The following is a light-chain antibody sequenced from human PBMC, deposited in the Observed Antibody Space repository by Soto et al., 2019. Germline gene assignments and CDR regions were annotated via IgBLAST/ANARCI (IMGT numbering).Light chain of an antibody. CDR2: KVS. CDR3: QQYNTYPLT. Sequence: IQMTQSPSTLSASVGDRVTIACRASQSISSWLAWYQQKPGKAPKLLIYKVSRLQIGVPSKFSGSGSGTDFTLTISSLQPDDFATYYCQQYNTYPLTFGPGTKVDIK. V-gene: IGKV1-5*03. J-gene: IGKJ3*01. CDR1: QSISSW.